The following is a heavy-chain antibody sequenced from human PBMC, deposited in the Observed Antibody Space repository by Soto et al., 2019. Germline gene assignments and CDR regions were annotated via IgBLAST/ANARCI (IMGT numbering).Heavy chain of an antibody. D-gene: IGHD1-1*01. CDR1: GFTFSSYG. V-gene: IGHV3-30*18. CDR2: ISYDGSNK. CDR3: AKGNVGYFQH. Sequence: QVQLVESGGGVVQPGRSLRLSCAASGFTFSSYGMHWVRQAPGKGLEWVAVISYDGSNKYYADSVKGRFTISRDNSKNTLYLQMNSLRAEHTAVYYCAKGNVGYFQHWGQGTLVTVSS. J-gene: IGHJ1*01.